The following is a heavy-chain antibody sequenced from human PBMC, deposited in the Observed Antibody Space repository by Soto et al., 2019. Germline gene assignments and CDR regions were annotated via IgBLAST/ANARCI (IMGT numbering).Heavy chain of an antibody. D-gene: IGHD2-2*01. CDR2: IYSGGST. V-gene: IGHV3-53*02. CDR3: AFGVVGDAFDL. CDR1: GFTVSSNY. Sequence: EVQLVETGGVLLQPGGSLRLSCAASGFTVSSNYMSWVLQAPGKGLEWVSVIYSGGSTYSADSVKGRFTISRDNSKNPRYLQMNSVRAEDTAVYYCAFGVVGDAFDLLGQGTMATVSS. J-gene: IGHJ3*01.